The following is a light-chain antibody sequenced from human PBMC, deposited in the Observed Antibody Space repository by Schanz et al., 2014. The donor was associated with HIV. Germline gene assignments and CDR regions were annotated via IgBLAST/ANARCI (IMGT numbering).Light chain of an antibody. CDR1: SSNIKINA. Sequence: QSVLTQPPSASGTPGQRVTISCSGSSSNIKINAVNWYQQLPGTAPQLLIYSDNQRPSRVPDRFFGSKSGTSASLAISGLRSEDEADYYCAAWDDSLSGLYVFGTGTKLTVL. J-gene: IGLJ1*01. CDR2: SDN. CDR3: AAWDDSLSGLYV. V-gene: IGLV1-47*02.